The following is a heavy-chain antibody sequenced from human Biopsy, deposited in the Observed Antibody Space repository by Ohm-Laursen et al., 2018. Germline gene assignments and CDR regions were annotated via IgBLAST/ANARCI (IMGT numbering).Heavy chain of an antibody. V-gene: IGHV1-2*02. CDR2: INTYSGNT. Sequence: ASVKVSCKVSGYTFTGYYMHWVRQAPGQGLEWMGWINTYSGNTNYGKKFHDRVIMTSDTSTSTAYLEHRSLRSDDTAVYYCVLASFDYWGQGTLVTVPS. CDR3: VLASFDY. J-gene: IGHJ4*02. CDR1: GYTFTGYY.